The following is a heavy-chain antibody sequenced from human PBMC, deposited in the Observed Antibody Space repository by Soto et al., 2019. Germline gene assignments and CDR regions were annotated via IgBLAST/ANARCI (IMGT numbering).Heavy chain of an antibody. V-gene: IGHV4-59*01. J-gene: IGHJ4*02. CDR3: AREVRTNTGWFWDY. CDR2: IHHSGST. D-gene: IGHD6-19*01. Sequence: QVQLQESGPGLVKPSETLSLTCTVSGGSIISYYWSWIRQSPEKGLEWIGYIHHSGSTLYNPSLNNRATVSLDRSNNQFSLKLTSVTAADTAIYYGAREVRTNTGWFWDYGGQGTLVTVSS. CDR1: GGSIISYY.